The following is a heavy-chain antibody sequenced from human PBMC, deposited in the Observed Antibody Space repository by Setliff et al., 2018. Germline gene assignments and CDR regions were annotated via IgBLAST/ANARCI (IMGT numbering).Heavy chain of an antibody. CDR2: INPNSGGT. Sequence: ASVKVSCKASGYTFTTYTMNWVRQAPGQGLEWMGRINPNSGGTNYAQKFQGRVTMTRDTSISTAYMELSRLKSRDTAVYYCARRPSGGWFLNWFDPWGQGTLVTVSS. D-gene: IGHD6-19*01. CDR1: GYTFTTYT. J-gene: IGHJ5*02. V-gene: IGHV1-2*06. CDR3: ARRPSGGWFLNWFDP.